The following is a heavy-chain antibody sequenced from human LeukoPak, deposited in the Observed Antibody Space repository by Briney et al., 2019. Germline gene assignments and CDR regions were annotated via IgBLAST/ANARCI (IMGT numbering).Heavy chain of an antibody. CDR1: GGSFSGYY. V-gene: IGHV4-34*01. Sequence: SETLSLTCAVYGGSFSGYYWTWIRQPPGKGLEWIGEINHSGSTNYNPSLKSRVTISVDTSKNQFSLKLSSVTAADTAVYYCARDCGYDILTGYFFPCFDYWGQGTLVTVSS. CDR3: ARDCGYDILTGYFFPCFDY. D-gene: IGHD3-9*01. CDR2: INHSGST. J-gene: IGHJ4*02.